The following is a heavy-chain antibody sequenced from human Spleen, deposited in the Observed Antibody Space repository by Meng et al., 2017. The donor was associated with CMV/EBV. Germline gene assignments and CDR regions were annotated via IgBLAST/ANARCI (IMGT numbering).Heavy chain of an antibody. V-gene: IGHV4-39*07. Sequence: GDSINRNDNYWGWIRQPPGKGLEWIGYIYSTGTSYYNLSLKSRVAISVQTSRNQFSLKLSSATAADTAVYYCAGGVDSGDYGGRVDYWGQGTLVTVSS. D-gene: IGHD4-17*01. CDR1: GDSINRNDNY. CDR2: IYSTGTS. J-gene: IGHJ4*02. CDR3: AGGVDSGDYGGRVDY.